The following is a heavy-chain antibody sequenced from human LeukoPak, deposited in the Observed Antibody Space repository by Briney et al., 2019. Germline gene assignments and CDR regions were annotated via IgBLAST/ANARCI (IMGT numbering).Heavy chain of an antibody. J-gene: IGHJ3*02. CDR2: ISSSGSTI. Sequence: GGSLRLSCAASGFTFSDYYMSWIRQAPGKGLEWVSYISSSGSTIYYADSVKGRFTISRDNAKNSLYLQMNSLRAEDTAVYYCARALSPTYYYDSSGYTLPGAFDIWGQGTMVTVSS. CDR1: GFTFSDYY. V-gene: IGHV3-11*04. D-gene: IGHD3-22*01. CDR3: ARALSPTYYYDSSGYTLPGAFDI.